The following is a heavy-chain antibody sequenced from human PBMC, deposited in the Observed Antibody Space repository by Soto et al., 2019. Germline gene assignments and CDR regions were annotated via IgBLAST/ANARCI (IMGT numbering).Heavy chain of an antibody. CDR3: ARRGYSGYDSYYYYYGMDV. J-gene: IGHJ6*02. CDR1: GYSFTSYW. Sequence: ESLKISCKGSGYSFTSYWISWVRQMPGKGLEWMGRIDPSDSYTNYSPSFQGHVTISADKSISTAYLQWSSLKASDTAMYYCARRGYSGYDSYYYYYGMDVWGQGTTVTVSS. D-gene: IGHD5-12*01. CDR2: IDPSDSYT. V-gene: IGHV5-10-1*01.